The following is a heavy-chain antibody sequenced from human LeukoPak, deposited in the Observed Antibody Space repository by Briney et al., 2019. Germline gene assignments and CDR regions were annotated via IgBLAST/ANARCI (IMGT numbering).Heavy chain of an antibody. Sequence: PSETPSLTCTVSGGSISSNGYYWGWIRQPPGKGLEWVGSIYYDGSAYYNPSLKSRVTISVDTSKNQFSLKLSSVTAADTALYYCARQGGIAVAGRLAAFNFDYWGQGTLVTVSS. J-gene: IGHJ4*02. CDR2: IYYDGSA. CDR3: ARQGGIAVAGRLAAFNFDY. V-gene: IGHV4-39*01. D-gene: IGHD6-19*01. CDR1: GGSISSNGYY.